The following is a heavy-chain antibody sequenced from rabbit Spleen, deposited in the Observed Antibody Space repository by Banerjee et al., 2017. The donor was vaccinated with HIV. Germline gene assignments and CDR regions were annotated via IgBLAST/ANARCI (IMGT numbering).Heavy chain of an antibody. CDR3: ARETSSGWGVVSYYFNL. V-gene: IGHV1S45*01. CDR1: GIDFSSYYY. J-gene: IGHJ4*01. Sequence: QEQLEESGGGLVQPEGSLTLTCKASGIDFSSYYYMCWVRQAPGKGLEWIACIYSGSSGDTYYASWAKGRFTISKTSSTTVTLQMTSLTAADTATYFCARETSSGWGVVSYYFNLWGPGTLVTVS. D-gene: IGHD4-1*01. CDR2: IYSGSSGDT.